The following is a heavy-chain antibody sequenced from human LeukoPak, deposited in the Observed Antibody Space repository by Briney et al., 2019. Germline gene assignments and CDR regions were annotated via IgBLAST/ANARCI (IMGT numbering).Heavy chain of an antibody. CDR3: AKEGSSGFIDS. D-gene: IGHD6-19*01. Sequence: PGGSLRLSCAAPGFTFSNYAVNWVRQAPGKGLEWVAVISYDGKTQYYADSVKGRFTFSRDNSRNTLYLQMNSLRAEDTAIFYCAKEGSSGFIDSWGRGTLVTVSS. CDR2: ISYDGKTQ. V-gene: IGHV3-30*18. J-gene: IGHJ4*02. CDR1: GFTFSNYA.